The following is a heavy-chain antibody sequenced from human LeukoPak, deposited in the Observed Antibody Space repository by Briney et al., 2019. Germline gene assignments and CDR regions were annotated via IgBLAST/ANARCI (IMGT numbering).Heavy chain of an antibody. CDR2: IYSGGST. CDR1: GFTVSSNY. V-gene: IGHV3-53*01. D-gene: IGHD2-2*01. Sequence: QPWGSVSLNCAASGFTVSSNYMSWVGQAPGKGLEWVSVIYSGGSTYYADSVKGRFTISRDNSKNTLYLQMNSLRAEDTAVYYCAIVPAAITYFQHWGQGTLVTVSS. CDR3: AIVPAAITYFQH. J-gene: IGHJ1*01.